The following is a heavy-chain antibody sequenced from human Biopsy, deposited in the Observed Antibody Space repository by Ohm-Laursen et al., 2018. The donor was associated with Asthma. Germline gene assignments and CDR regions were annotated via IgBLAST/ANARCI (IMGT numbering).Heavy chain of an antibody. V-gene: IGHV3-30*18. CDR2: ISYDGNHK. Sequence: RSLRLSCAASGFAFDSYAMYWVRQSPGKGLEWVAVISYDGNHKFYEDSVKGRFTISRDNSKNTLYLQMNSLRTEDTAVYYCAKRRGYSGHDNDYWGQGTLVIVSS. J-gene: IGHJ4*02. D-gene: IGHD5-12*01. CDR1: GFAFDSYA. CDR3: AKRRGYSGHDNDY.